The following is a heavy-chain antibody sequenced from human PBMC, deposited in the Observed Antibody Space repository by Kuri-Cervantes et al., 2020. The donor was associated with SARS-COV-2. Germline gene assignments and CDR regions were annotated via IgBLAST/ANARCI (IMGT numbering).Heavy chain of an antibody. V-gene: IGHV3-11*01. CDR2: ISSSSSNI. J-gene: IGHJ6*02. D-gene: IGHD1-1*01. Sequence: GESLKISCAASGFTFSGYYMSWIRQAPGKGLEWVSYISSSSSNIYYADSVKGRFTISRDNAKNSLYLQMNSLRAEDAALYYWAKGVSGDNWNGPYYYYGIDFWGQGTMVTVSS. CDR3: AKGVSGDNWNGPYYYYGIDF. CDR1: GFTFSGYY.